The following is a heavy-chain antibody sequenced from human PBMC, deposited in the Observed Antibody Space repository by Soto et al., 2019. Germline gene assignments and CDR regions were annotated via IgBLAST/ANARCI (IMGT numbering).Heavy chain of an antibody. D-gene: IGHD3-22*01. Sequence: QVQLVQSGAEVKKPGASVKVSCKASGYTFTSYAMHWVRQAPGQRLEWMGWINAGNGNTKYSQKFQGRVPITRDTTASTAYMELSSLRSEATAVYYCARDRHYYDSSGYSHYFDYWGQGTLVTVSS. CDR2: INAGNGNT. V-gene: IGHV1-3*01. CDR1: GYTFTSYA. CDR3: ARDRHYYDSSGYSHYFDY. J-gene: IGHJ4*02.